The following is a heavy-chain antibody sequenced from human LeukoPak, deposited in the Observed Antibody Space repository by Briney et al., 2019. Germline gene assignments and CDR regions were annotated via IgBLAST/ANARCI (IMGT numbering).Heavy chain of an antibody. V-gene: IGHV1-3*01. CDR1: GDTFTSYA. CDR3: ARGSFDN. Sequence: ASLKVSCKASGDTFTSYAMHWVRQAPGQRLEWMGWINAGNGNTKNSQKSQARVTITRDTFASTAYMELSSLRPEDTAVYYCARGSFDNWGQGKLGTVSS. CDR2: INAGNGNT. J-gene: IGHJ4*02.